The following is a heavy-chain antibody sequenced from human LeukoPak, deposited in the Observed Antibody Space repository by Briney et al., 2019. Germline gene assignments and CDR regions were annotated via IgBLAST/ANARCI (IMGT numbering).Heavy chain of an antibody. CDR3: ARDHYFDISGYLDY. J-gene: IGHJ4*02. D-gene: IGHD3-22*01. Sequence: GALRLSCEGSGFTFSINAMHWVRQAPGKGLEWLAVISYDGTKQYFADSVKGRFTISRDNVKNSLYLEMNSLRVEDSAVYYRARDHYFDISGYLDYWGQGTPVTVSS. CDR1: GFTFSINA. CDR2: ISYDGTKQ. V-gene: IGHV3-30-3*01.